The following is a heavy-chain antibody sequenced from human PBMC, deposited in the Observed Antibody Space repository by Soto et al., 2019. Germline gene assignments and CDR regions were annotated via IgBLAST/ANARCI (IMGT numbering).Heavy chain of an antibody. Sequence: GGSLRLSCAASGFTFTRYSMKWVRPAPGKGLEWVSSISSTTNYIYYADSMKGRFTVSRDNAKNSVYLEMNSLSAQDTAVYYCARESEDLTSNFDYWAQGTLVTVST. J-gene: IGHJ4*02. CDR3: ARESEDLTSNFDY. CDR2: ISSTTNYI. CDR1: GFTFTRYS. V-gene: IGHV3-21*01.